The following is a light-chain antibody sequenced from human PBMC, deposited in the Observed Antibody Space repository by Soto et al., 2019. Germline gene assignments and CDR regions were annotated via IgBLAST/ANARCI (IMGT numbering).Light chain of an antibody. J-gene: IGKJ1*01. Sequence: DIQMTHSPSSLSASVGDRVTITCRASQSISIYLNWYQQKPGKAPKVLIYAASSLQSGVPPRFSGSGSGTDFTLTISSLQPEDFATYFCQQSYNIPRATFGQGTKVDIK. CDR3: QQSYNIPRAT. V-gene: IGKV1-39*01. CDR2: AAS. CDR1: QSISIY.